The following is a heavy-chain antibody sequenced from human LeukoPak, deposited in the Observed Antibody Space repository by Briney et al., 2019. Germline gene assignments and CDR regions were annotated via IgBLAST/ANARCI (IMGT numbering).Heavy chain of an antibody. CDR1: GGTFSSYA. V-gene: IGHV1-69*05. Sequence: SVKVSCKASGGTFSSYAISWVRQAPGQGLEWIGRIIPIFGTANYAQKFQGRVTITTDESTSTAYMELSSLRSEDTAVYYCARDRGGLTGYWGQGTLVTVSS. J-gene: IGHJ4*02. D-gene: IGHD2-15*01. CDR2: IIPIFGTA. CDR3: ARDRGGLTGY.